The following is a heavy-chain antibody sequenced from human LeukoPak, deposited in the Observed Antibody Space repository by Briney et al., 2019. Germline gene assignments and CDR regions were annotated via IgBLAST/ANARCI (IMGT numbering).Heavy chain of an antibody. CDR2: INHSGST. D-gene: IGHD6-6*01. CDR3: ARGRTGYSSSPEIDY. CDR1: GGSFSGYY. V-gene: IGHV4-34*01. J-gene: IGHJ4*02. Sequence: PSETLSLTCAVYGGSFSGYYWSWIRQPPGKGLEWIGEINHSGSTNYNPSFKSRVTISVDTSKNQFSLKLSSVTAADTAVYYCARGRTGYSSSPEIDYWGQGTLVTVSS.